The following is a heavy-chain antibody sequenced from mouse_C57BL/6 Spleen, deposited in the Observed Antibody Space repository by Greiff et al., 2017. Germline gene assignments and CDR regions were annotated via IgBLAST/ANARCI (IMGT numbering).Heavy chain of an antibody. CDR3: APITTVVAPGAMDY. V-gene: IGHV1-55*01. J-gene: IGHJ4*01. CDR2: IYPGSGST. D-gene: IGHD1-1*01. CDR1: GYTFTSYW. Sequence: QVQLQQPGAELVKPGASVKISCKASGYTFTSYWITWFKQTPGHGLAWVCNIYPGSGSTNYNEKFKSKATLTVDTSSSTAYMQLSSLTSEDSAVYYCAPITTVVAPGAMDYWGQGTSVTVSS.